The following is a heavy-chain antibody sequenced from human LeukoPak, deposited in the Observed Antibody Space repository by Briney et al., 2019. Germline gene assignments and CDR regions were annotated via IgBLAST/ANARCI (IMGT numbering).Heavy chain of an antibody. CDR2: ISYDGSNK. V-gene: IGHV3-30*01. J-gene: IGHJ4*02. D-gene: IGHD3-10*01. CDR3: AGDEAFDLGVPNFDY. Sequence: QSGGSLRLSCAASGFTFSSYAMHWVRQAPGKGLEWVAVISYDGSNKYYADSVKGRFTISRDNSKNTLYLQMNSLRAEDTAVYYCAGDEAFDLGVPNFDYWGQGTLVTVSS. CDR1: GFTFSSYA.